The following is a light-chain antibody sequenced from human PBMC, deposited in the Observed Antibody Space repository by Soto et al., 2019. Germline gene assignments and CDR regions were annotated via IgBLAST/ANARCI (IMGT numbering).Light chain of an antibody. CDR3: QQQGRSWIT. CDR1: QSVNSNS. CDR2: GAS. V-gene: IGKV3-20*01. J-gene: IGKJ5*01. Sequence: ETVLTQSPATLSLSPGERATLSCRASQSVNSNSLAWYQHKPGQAPRVFIYGASTRATGIPDRFSGSGSGSDFSLSISRLEPEDFAVYYCQQQGRSWITFGQGTRLEIK.